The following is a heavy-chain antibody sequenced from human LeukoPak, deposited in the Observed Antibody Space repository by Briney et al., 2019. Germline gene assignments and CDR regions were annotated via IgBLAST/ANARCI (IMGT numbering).Heavy chain of an antibody. CDR1: GGSFSGYY. CDR2: IVHSGST. D-gene: IGHD6-25*01. J-gene: IGHJ4*02. Sequence: PSETLSLTCAVYGGSFSGYYWSWIRQPPGKGLEWIGEIVHSGSTNYNPSLKSRVTISVDTSKNQFSLKLSSVTAADTAVYYCARVGSIWGQGTLVTVSS. CDR3: ARVGSI. V-gene: IGHV4-34*12.